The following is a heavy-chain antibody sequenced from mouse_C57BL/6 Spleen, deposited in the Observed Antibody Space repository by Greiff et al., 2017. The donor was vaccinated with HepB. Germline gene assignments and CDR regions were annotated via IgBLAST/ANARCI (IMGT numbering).Heavy chain of an antibody. CDR3: TRSDPHDFGD. CDR2: IDPETGGT. Sequence: VKLVESGAELVRPGASVTLSCKASGYTFTDYEMHWVKQTPVHGLEWIGAIDPETGGTAYNQKFKGKAILTADKSSSTAYMELRSLTSEDSAVYYCTRSDPHDFGDWGTGTPVTVSS. J-gene: IGHJ1*03. V-gene: IGHV1-15*01. CDR1: GYTFTDYE.